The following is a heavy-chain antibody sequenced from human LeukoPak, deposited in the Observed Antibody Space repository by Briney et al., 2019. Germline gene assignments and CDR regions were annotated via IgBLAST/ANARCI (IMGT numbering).Heavy chain of an antibody. J-gene: IGHJ4*02. D-gene: IGHD5-12*01. CDR2: VYTSGTT. CDR1: GGSISGYF. V-gene: IGHV4-4*07. Sequence: PSETLSLTCTVSGGSISGYFWTWIRQPAGKELEWIGRVYTSGTTYYNPSLESRVTISLDTFNNQFSLRVTSVTAADTAIYYCARGTEKTRISGYYSFDHWGRGGLVTVSS. CDR3: ARGTEKTRISGYYSFDH.